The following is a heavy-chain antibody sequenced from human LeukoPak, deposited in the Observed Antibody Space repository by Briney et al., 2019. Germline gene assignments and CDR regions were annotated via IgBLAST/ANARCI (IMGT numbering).Heavy chain of an antibody. CDR1: GYTFTSYG. CDR2: ISAYNGNT. J-gene: IGHJ4*02. Sequence: ASVKVSCKASGYTFTSYGISWVRQAPGQGLEWMGWISAYNGNTNYAQKFQGRVTITADESTSTAYMELSSLRSEDTAVYYCATGTYYYDSSGSSGLGDYWGQGTLVTVSS. V-gene: IGHV1-18*01. D-gene: IGHD3-22*01. CDR3: ATGTYYYDSSGSSGLGDY.